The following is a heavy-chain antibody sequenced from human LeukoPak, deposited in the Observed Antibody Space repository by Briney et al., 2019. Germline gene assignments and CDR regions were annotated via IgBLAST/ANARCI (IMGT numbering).Heavy chain of an antibody. CDR3: ARALYGATSFYYMDV. D-gene: IGHD4-17*01. V-gene: IGHV3-30-3*01. CDR2: ISYDGSRK. Sequence: PGGSLRLSCAASGFSLRNYALYWVRQAPGKGLEWVAAISYDGSRKYYAESLKGRFTISRDNSENTVYLQMNTLSAEDTAVNCCARALYGATSFYYMDVWGKGTTVTVSS. CDR1: GFSLRNYA. J-gene: IGHJ6*03.